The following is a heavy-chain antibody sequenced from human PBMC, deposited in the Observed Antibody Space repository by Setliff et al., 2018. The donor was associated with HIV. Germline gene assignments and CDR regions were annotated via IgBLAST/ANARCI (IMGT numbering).Heavy chain of an antibody. CDR2: ISPNNGDT. V-gene: IGHV1-2*02. CDR3: ERQLSNALES. CDR1: GYTFTEYF. Sequence: RASVKVSCKASGYTFTEYFMHWVRQAPGQGLEWMGWISPNNGDTTIPQRFQGRVTMTSDTSINTAYLELSNLRSDDTAVYYCERQLSNALESWGQGTLVTVSS. D-gene: IGHD1-1*01. J-gene: IGHJ4*02.